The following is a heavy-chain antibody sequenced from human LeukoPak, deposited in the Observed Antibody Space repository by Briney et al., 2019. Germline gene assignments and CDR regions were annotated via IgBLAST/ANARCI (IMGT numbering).Heavy chain of an antibody. J-gene: IGHJ4*02. Sequence: PSETLSLTCAVYGGPFSGYYWSWIRQPPGKGLEWIGEINHSGSTNYNPSLKSRVTISVDTSKNQFSLKLSSVTAADTAVYYCARVTGYYDFWSGYPTSSYFDYWGQGTLVTVSS. D-gene: IGHD3-3*01. CDR3: ARVTGYYDFWSGYPTSSYFDY. CDR2: INHSGST. CDR1: GGPFSGYY. V-gene: IGHV4-34*01.